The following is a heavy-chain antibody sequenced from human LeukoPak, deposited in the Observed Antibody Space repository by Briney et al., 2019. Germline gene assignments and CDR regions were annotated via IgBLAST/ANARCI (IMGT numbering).Heavy chain of an antibody. D-gene: IGHD2-8*01. CDR2: IRFDGSRD. CDR3: AKDSIVGGNNGVCPED. Sequence: PGGSLRLSCAASGFTFTSFGMHWVRQAPGKGLEWIGFIRFDGSRDFYADSAKGRFTISRDNSKDTLFLQMNSLRPEDTAVYFCAKDSIVGGNNGVCPEDWGQGTPVTVSS. J-gene: IGHJ4*02. CDR1: GFTFTSFG. V-gene: IGHV3-30*02.